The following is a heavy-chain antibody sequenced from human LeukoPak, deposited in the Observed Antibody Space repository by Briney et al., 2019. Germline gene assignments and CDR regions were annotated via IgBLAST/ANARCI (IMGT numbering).Heavy chain of an antibody. D-gene: IGHD6-19*01. J-gene: IGHJ6*02. CDR2: IIPILGIA. V-gene: IGHV1-69*04. Sequence: SVTVSFTCSGGTFSIYAISWVRQAPGQGLEWMGRIIPILGIANYAQKFQGRVTITADKSTSTAYMELSSLRSEDTAVYYCARGIAVAYYGMDIWGQGTTVTVSS. CDR1: GGTFSIYA. CDR3: ARGIAVAYYGMDI.